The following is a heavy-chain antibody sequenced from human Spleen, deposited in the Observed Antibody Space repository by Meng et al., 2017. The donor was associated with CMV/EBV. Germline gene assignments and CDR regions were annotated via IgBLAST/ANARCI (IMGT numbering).Heavy chain of an antibody. CDR3: ARDVGPMITFGCFF. Sequence: GGSLRLSCEVSGFTFSSFAMSWVRQAPGKGLEWVSSISGSAGSAYYVDSVKGRFTISRDYLKNTLYLQMNSLSAEDTAVYYCARDVGPMITFGCFFWGQGSLVTVSS. CDR1: GFTFSSFA. D-gene: IGHD3-16*01. CDR2: ISGSAGSA. J-gene: IGHJ4*02. V-gene: IGHV3-23*01.